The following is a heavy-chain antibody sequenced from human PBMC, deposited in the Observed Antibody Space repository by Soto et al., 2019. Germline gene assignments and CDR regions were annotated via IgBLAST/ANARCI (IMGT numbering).Heavy chain of an antibody. CDR3: AKDREPESRWDIDW. CDR1: GFTFRQYT. V-gene: IGHV3-23*05. CDR2: IYGSGTEM. J-gene: IGHJ4*02. D-gene: IGHD1-26*01. Sequence: EVQLLESGGDLMRPGGSLRLSCAASGFTFRQYTMNWVRQAPGKGLEWVSGIYGSGTEMFYADSVKGRFTISRDNSRNILYLHMDSLRVEDTAIYYCAKDREPESRWDIDWWGQGTRVTVSS.